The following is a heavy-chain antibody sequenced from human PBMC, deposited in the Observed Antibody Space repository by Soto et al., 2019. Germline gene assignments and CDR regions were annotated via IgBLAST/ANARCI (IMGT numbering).Heavy chain of an antibody. V-gene: IGHV4-61*01. D-gene: IGHD2-15*01. Sequence: ESLSLTGPVSGVSFSSGSDYWSWIREGPGKGLEWIGYIYYSGSTNYNPSLKSRVTISVDTSKNQFSLKLSCVTAADTAVYYCERDNYCSGGSCYSDPWGQGTLVTVYS. J-gene: IGHJ5*02. CDR3: ERDNYCSGGSCYSDP. CDR1: GVSFSSGSDY. CDR2: IYYSGST.